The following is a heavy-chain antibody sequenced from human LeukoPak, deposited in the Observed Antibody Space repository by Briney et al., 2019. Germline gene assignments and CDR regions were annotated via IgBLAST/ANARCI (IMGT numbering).Heavy chain of an antibody. V-gene: IGHV3-11*01. J-gene: IGHJ6*02. Sequence: GGSLRLSCAASGFTFSDYYMNWIRQAPGKGLEWVSYISSGSTTIFYADSVKGRFTISRDNTKNSLYLQMNSLRADDTAVYYCARERSSGWETYYGMDVWGQGTTVSVSS. CDR2: ISSGSTTI. CDR3: ARERSSGWETYYGMDV. D-gene: IGHD6-25*01. CDR1: GFTFSDYY.